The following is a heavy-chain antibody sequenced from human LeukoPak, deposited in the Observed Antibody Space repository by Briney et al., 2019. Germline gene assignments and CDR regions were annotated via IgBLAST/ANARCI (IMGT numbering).Heavy chain of an antibody. J-gene: IGHJ6*02. CDR1: GFTFSSYA. CDR3: ARGGGLDV. CDR2: INHNGNVN. V-gene: IGHV3-7*03. Sequence: GGSLRLSCAASGFTFSSYAMSWVRQAPGKGLEWVASINHNGNVNYYVDSVKGRFTISRDNAKNSLYLQMSNLRAEDTAVYFCARGGGLDVWGQGATVTVSS. D-gene: IGHD3-16*01.